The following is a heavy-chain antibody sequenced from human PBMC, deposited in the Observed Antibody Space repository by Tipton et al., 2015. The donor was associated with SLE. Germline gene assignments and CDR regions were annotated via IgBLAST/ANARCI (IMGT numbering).Heavy chain of an antibody. Sequence: TLSLTCSVSGGSISSHYWSWIRQPPGKGLEYIGYIYYSGNRNYNPSIDSRVNISLDMSKIQFSLKLTSVTTADTAVYYCARNCYDFCSGYYFAHWGQGTLVTVSS. J-gene: IGHJ4*02. V-gene: IGHV4-59*11. CDR1: GGSISSHY. CDR2: IYYSGNR. CDR3: ARNCYDFCSGYYFAH. D-gene: IGHD3-3*01.